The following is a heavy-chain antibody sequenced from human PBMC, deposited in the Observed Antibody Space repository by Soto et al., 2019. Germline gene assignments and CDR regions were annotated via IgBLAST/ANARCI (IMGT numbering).Heavy chain of an antibody. CDR2: IDTKNGGT. CDR1: GYSISAYY. CDR3: GRDDYGSFPY. Sequence: QVQLVQSGTEVKKPGASVKVSCQASGYSISAYYIHWVRQAPGQGLEWMGWIDTKNGGTVSAQKFQGRLTMTRDTSISTVYMDLSGLTSDDTALYYCGRDDYGSFPYWGQESLVTVSS. J-gene: IGHJ4*02. D-gene: IGHD1-26*01. V-gene: IGHV1-2*02.